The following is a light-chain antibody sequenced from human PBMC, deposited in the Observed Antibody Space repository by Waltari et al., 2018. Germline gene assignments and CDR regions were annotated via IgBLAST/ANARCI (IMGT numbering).Light chain of an antibody. V-gene: IGLV1-40*01. J-gene: IGLJ2*01. CDR2: RFS. CDR3: QSYDTTLSAVV. CDR1: KSNIGAVFA. Sequence: QSVLTQPPSVSGAPGQRVTISCSGTKSNIGAVFAFHWYQQVPGTAPKLLLHRFSNRPSGVSDRFSGFKSGASASLVITGLQAEDEAMYYCQSYDTTLSAVVFGGGTRLTV.